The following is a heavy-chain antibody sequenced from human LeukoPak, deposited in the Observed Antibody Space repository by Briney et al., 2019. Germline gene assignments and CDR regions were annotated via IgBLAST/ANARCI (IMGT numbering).Heavy chain of an antibody. Sequence: GGSLRLSCAASGFNVSSTYMSWVRQAPGKGLEWVAFIRYDGSNKYYADSVKGRFTISRDNSKNTLYLQMNSLRAEDTAVYYCAKQWIQLWTLTDYWGQGTLVTVSS. CDR2: IRYDGSNK. CDR1: GFNVSSTY. D-gene: IGHD5-18*01. J-gene: IGHJ4*02. V-gene: IGHV3-30*02. CDR3: AKQWIQLWTLTDY.